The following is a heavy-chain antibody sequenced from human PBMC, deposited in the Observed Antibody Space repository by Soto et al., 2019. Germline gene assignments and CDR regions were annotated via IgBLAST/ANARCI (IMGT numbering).Heavy chain of an antibody. CDR2: ISPDGGST. CDR1: GFTFSSYA. D-gene: IGHD3-9*01. V-gene: IGHV3-64D*06. J-gene: IGHJ3*01. CDR3: VKWDEILSGYYDAFDV. Sequence: AGGSLRLSCSASGFTFSSYALHWVRQAPGKGLEYVSVISPDGGSTYYADSVKGRFTVSRDNSKNTLYLQMSSLRAEDTAIYYCVKWDEILSGYYDAFDVWGQGTMVTVSS.